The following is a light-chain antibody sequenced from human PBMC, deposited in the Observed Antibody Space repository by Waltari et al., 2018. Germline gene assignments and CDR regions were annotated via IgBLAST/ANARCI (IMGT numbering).Light chain of an antibody. CDR1: TNNIGTYNL. V-gene: IGLV2-23*01. CDR2: EGV. Sequence: QTALTQPASVSGSPGQSITISCAGATNNIGTYNLVSWYQQHPDKAPKLIIFEGVKRPSGVSDRFSGSKSGNTASLTISGLQTEDEADYYCCSYRGNSTVVFGGGTKLTVL. CDR3: CSYRGNSTVV. J-gene: IGLJ2*01.